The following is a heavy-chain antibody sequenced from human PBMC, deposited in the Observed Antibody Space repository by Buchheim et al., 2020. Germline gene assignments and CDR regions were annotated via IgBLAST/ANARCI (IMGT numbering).Heavy chain of an antibody. D-gene: IGHD5-24*01. V-gene: IGHV3-30*18. Sequence: QVQLVESGGGVVQPGRSLRLSCAASGFTFSSYGMHWVRQAPGKGLEWVAVISYDGSNKYYADSAKGRFTISRDNSKNTLYLQMNSLRAEDTAVYYCAKDDGYYWGQGTL. CDR1: GFTFSSYG. J-gene: IGHJ4*02. CDR3: AKDDGYY. CDR2: ISYDGSNK.